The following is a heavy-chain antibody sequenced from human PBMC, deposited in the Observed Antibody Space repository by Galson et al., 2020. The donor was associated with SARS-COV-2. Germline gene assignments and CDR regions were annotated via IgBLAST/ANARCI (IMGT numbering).Heavy chain of an antibody. J-gene: IGHJ4*02. D-gene: IGHD5-18*01. Sequence: SETLSLTCAVYGGSFSGYYWNWIRQPPGKGLEWIGEINHSGSTNYNPSLKSRVTITVDTSKNQFDLTLSSGTAADTAVYYCARFAVDTIGGGFRYWGQGTLVTVSS. CDR2: INHSGST. CDR1: GGSFSGYY. CDR3: ARFAVDTIGGGFRY. V-gene: IGHV4-34*01.